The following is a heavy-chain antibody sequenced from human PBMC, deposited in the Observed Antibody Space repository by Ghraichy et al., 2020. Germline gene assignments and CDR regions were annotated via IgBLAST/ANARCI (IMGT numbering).Heavy chain of an antibody. CDR1: GFTFSSYS. CDR3: AKDTHTTTVTTYYYYYYGMDV. Sequence: GESLNISCAASGFTFSSYSMNWVRQAPGKELEWVSYISSRSRTIYYADSVKGRFTISRDNAENSLYLQMNSLRAEDTAVYYCAKDTHTTTVTTYYYYYYGMDVWGQGTTVTVSS. CDR2: ISSRSRTI. D-gene: IGHD4-17*01. V-gene: IGHV3-48*04. J-gene: IGHJ6*02.